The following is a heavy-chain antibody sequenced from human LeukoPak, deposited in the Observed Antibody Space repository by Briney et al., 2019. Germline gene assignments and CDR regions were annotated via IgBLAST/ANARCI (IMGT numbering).Heavy chain of an antibody. D-gene: IGHD1-14*01. CDR1: GGSINSGDLY. Sequence: SETLSLTCTVSGGSINSGDLYWSWVRQPPGKGLEWIGYIYYSGSTYYNPSLKSRVTISVDTSKNQFSLKLSSVTAADTAVYYCARVRIRLRAYYFDYWGQGTLVTVSS. CDR3: ARVRIRLRAYYFDY. J-gene: IGHJ4*02. CDR2: IYYSGST. V-gene: IGHV4-30-4*01.